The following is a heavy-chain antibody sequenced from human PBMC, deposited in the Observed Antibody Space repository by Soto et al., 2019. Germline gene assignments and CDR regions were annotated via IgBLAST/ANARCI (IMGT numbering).Heavy chain of an antibody. D-gene: IGHD3-3*01. CDR3: ARDSNPRSFLEWLKGTPDY. J-gene: IGHJ4*02. V-gene: IGHV3-30-3*01. CDR1: GFTFSSYA. Sequence: LRLSCAASGFTFSSYAMHWVRQAPGKGLEWVAVISYDGSNKYYADSVKGRFTISRDNSKNTLYLQMNSLRAEDTAVYYCARDSNPRSFLEWLKGTPDYWGQGTLVTVSS. CDR2: ISYDGSNK.